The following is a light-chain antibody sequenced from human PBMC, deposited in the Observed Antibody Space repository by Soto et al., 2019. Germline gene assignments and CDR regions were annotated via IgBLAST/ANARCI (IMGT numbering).Light chain of an antibody. CDR1: QSVGSTY. Sequence: EIVLTQSPGTLSLSPGERATLSCRASQSVGSTYLAWYQQKPGQAPRLLIYGSSTRATGIPGRFSGSGSGTDFTLTISRLEPEDFAMYYCQQYGSSPRTFGPGTKVDIK. V-gene: IGKV3-20*01. CDR3: QQYGSSPRT. J-gene: IGKJ3*01. CDR2: GSS.